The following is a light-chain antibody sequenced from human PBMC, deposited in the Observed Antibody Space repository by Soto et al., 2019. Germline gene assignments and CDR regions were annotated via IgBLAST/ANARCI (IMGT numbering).Light chain of an antibody. CDR3: SSYTTSRTLV. J-gene: IGLJ2*01. CDR2: DVT. V-gene: IGLV2-14*03. Sequence: QSALTQPASVSGSPGQSITISCTGTSSDVGGYNYVSWYQQHPGKAPKLMIYDVTNRPSGISNRFSGSKSGNTASLTISGLQGEDEADYYCSSYTTSRTLVFGGGTKVTVL. CDR1: SSDVGGYNY.